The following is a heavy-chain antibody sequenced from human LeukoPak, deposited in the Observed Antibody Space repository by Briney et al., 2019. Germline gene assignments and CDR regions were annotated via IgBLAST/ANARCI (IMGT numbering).Heavy chain of an antibody. J-gene: IGHJ4*02. Sequence: ASVKVSCKASGYTFTGYYMYWVRQAPGQGLEWMGWIDPNSGGTNYAQKFQGRVTMTRDTSISTAYMELSRLRSEDTAVYYCASPMLLGYCSGGSCYSHWGQGTLVTASS. CDR2: IDPNSGGT. CDR1: GYTFTGYY. V-gene: IGHV1-2*02. D-gene: IGHD2-15*01. CDR3: ASPMLLGYCSGGSCYSH.